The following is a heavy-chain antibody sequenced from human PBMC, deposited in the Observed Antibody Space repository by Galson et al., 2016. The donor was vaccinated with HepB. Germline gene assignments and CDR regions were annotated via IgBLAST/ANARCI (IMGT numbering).Heavy chain of an antibody. CDR2: ISSSGSTT. CDR3: ARDAVFIAAAGDFDY. J-gene: IGHJ4*02. Sequence: SLRLSCAASGFTFSTYEMNWVRQAPGKGLEWISYISSSGSTTYYADSVKGRFTISRDNAKNSLYLQMNSLRVDDTAFYYCARDAVFIAAAGDFDYWGQGTLVTVSS. D-gene: IGHD6-13*01. V-gene: IGHV3-48*03. CDR1: GFTFSTYE.